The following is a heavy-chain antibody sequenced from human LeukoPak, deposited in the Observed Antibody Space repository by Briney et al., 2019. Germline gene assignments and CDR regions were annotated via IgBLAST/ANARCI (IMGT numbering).Heavy chain of an antibody. V-gene: IGHV4-59*01. CDR3: ARGTAGYSSSWSNFDY. CDR2: IYYSGST. D-gene: IGHD6-13*01. Sequence: PSETLSLTCTVSGGSISSYYWSWIRQPPGKGLEWIGYIYYSGSTNYNPSLKSRVTISVDTSKNQLSLKLSSVTAADTAVYYCARGTAGYSSSWSNFDYWGQGTLVTVSS. CDR1: GGSISSYY. J-gene: IGHJ4*02.